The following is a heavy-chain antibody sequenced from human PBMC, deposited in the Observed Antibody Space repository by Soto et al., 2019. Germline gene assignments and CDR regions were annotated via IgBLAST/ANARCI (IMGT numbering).Heavy chain of an antibody. CDR1: GFSLSTTGVG. V-gene: IGHV2-5*02. J-gene: IGHJ2*01. Sequence: QITLKESGPTLVKPTQTLTLTCTVSGFSLSTTGVGVGWIRQAPGKALDYLAIIFWDDDKYYSPPLKSRITIPKDTSENQLVRTLTDVAPVDTGTYYPTYRRLQGATYFDLWGRGTLVTVSS. CDR3: TYRRLQGATYFDL. CDR2: IFWDDDK. D-gene: IGHD3-16*01.